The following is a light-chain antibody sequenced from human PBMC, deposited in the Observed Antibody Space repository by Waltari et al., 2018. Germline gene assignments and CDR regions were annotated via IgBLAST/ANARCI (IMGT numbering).Light chain of an antibody. V-gene: IGKV1-12*01. CDR1: QGISNW. CDR2: AAS. J-gene: IGKJ4*01. CDR3: QQHNSYPLT. Sequence: DIQMTQSTSSLSASVGDRVTITCQASQGISNWLAWYQQKPWKAPKLLIYAASSLQSGVPSRFSGSGSGTEFTLTISSLQPEDFATYYCQQHNSYPLTFGGGTKVEIK.